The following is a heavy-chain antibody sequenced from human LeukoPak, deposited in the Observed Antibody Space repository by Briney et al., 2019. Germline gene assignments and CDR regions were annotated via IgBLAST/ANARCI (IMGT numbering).Heavy chain of an antibody. Sequence: PSETLSLTCTVSGGSISSGGYYWSWIRQPPGKGLEWIGYIYHSGSTYYNPSLKSRVTISVDRSKNQFSLKLSSVTAADTAVYYCARDTPAYSSSLGAFDIWGQGTMVTVSS. J-gene: IGHJ3*02. D-gene: IGHD6-6*01. V-gene: IGHV4-30-2*01. CDR2: IYHSGST. CDR1: GGSISSGGYY. CDR3: ARDTPAYSSSLGAFDI.